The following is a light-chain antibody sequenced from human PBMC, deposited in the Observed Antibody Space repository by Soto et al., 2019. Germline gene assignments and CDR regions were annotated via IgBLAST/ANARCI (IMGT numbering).Light chain of an antibody. CDR1: QSIDTW. CDR2: KAS. CDR3: QQYNNWPSIT. V-gene: IGKV1-5*03. Sequence: DIHMTQSPSTVPSSVLDIAPITCRVSQSIDTWLAWHQQKPGQVPKLLISKASSLESGVPSRFSGSGSGTEFTLTISSLQSEDFAVYYCQQYNNWPSITFGQGTRLEI. J-gene: IGKJ5*01.